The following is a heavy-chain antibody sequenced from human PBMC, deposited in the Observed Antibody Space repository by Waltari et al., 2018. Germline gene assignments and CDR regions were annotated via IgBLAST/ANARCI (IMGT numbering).Heavy chain of an antibody. CDR2: IKQDGSGP. V-gene: IGHV3-7*01. J-gene: IGHJ4*02. D-gene: IGHD1-26*01. Sequence: EVQLVESGGGLVQPGGSLTLSCAASGFIFSDYWVGGVRQAPGGGLEWVANIKQDGSGPNYLGSLKGRFTISTDNAKDSVLLHVSGLGAEDTAVYCYAGYVLLQDGHYFDSWGQGTLVTVSS. CDR3: AGYVLLQDGHYFDS. CDR1: GFIFSDYW.